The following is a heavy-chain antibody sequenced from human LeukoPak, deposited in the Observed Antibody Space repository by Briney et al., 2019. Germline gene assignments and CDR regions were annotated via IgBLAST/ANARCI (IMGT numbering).Heavy chain of an antibody. Sequence: GGSLRLSCEASEVTFDDYGMHWVRQAPGKGLEWVSGISWNSYMIGYADSVKGRFTVSRDNAKRSLYLQMNSLTLEDTAFYYCAKDANNGGPTEPTFLDSWGQGTLVIVSS. CDR3: AKDANNGGPTEPTFLDS. J-gene: IGHJ4*02. V-gene: IGHV3-9*01. CDR1: EVTFDDYG. D-gene: IGHD7-27*01. CDR2: ISWNSYMI.